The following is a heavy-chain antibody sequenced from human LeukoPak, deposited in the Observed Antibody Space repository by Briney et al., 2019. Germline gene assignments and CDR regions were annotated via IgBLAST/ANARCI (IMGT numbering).Heavy chain of an antibody. CDR3: ARDNVSGSYRLDY. V-gene: IGHV4-39*07. J-gene: IGHJ4*02. Sequence: SETLSLTCTVSGGSISSSSYYWGWIRQPPGKGLEWIGSIYYSGSTYYNPSLKSRVTISVDTSKNQFSLKLSSVTAADTAVYYCARDNVSGSYRLDYWGQGTLVTVSS. CDR2: IYYSGST. CDR1: GGSISSSSYY. D-gene: IGHD1-26*01.